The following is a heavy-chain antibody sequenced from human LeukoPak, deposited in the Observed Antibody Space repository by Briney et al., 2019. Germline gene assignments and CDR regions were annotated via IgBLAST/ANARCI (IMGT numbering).Heavy chain of an antibody. D-gene: IGHD2-2*01. Sequence: PGGSLRLSCAASGFTFSGYWMHWVRQAPGKGLVWVSRINSDGSSTSYADSVKGRFTISRDNAKNTLYLQMNSLRAEDTAVYYCARDFEYCSSTSCPYYYYYMDVWGKGTTVTVSS. CDR1: GFTFSGYW. J-gene: IGHJ6*03. CDR3: ARDFEYCSSTSCPYYYYYMDV. CDR2: INSDGSST. V-gene: IGHV3-74*01.